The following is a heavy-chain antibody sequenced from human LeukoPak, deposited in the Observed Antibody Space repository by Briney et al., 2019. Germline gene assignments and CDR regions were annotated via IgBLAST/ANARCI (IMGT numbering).Heavy chain of an antibody. CDR2: IIPIFGTA. Sequence: ASVKVSCKASGGTFSSYAISWVRQAPGQGLEWMGGIIPIFGTANYAQKFQGRVTITADASTSTAYMELSSLRSEDTAVYYCARGPLRDIVVVPAAIKYFDYWGQGTVVTVSS. CDR3: ARGPLRDIVVVPAAIKYFDY. V-gene: IGHV1-69*13. J-gene: IGHJ4*02. D-gene: IGHD2-2*02. CDR1: GGTFSSYA.